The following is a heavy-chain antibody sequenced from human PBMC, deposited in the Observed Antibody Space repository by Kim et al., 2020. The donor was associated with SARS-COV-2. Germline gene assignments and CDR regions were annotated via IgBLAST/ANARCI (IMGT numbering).Heavy chain of an antibody. V-gene: IGHV3-30*03. CDR3: VRDRYGSPSGGLDH. Sequence: YADCVRGRFTIFRDNSKNTLNLQMNGLKFEDTAVYYCVRDRYGSPSGGLDHWGQGILVTVSS. J-gene: IGHJ4*02. D-gene: IGHD3-10*01.